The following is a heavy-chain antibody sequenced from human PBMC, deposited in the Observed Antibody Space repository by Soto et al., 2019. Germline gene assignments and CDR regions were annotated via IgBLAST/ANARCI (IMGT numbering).Heavy chain of an antibody. D-gene: IGHD1-1*01. Sequence: ASETLSRTCTVSGASISGFYWSWIRKSAGKGLEWIGRIYATGTTDYNPSLKSRVMMSVDTSKKQFSLKLRSVTAADTAVYYCVRDGTKTLRDWFDPWGQGISVTVSS. V-gene: IGHV4-4*07. CDR1: GASISGFY. CDR3: VRDGTKTLRDWFDP. J-gene: IGHJ5*02. CDR2: IYATGTT.